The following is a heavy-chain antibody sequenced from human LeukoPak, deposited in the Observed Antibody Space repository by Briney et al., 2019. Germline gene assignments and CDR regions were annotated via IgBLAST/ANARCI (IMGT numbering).Heavy chain of an antibody. Sequence: PGGSLRLSCAASGFTFSSYWMSWVRQAPGKGLEWVANIKQDGSEKYYVDSVKGRFTISRDNAKNSLYLQMNSLRAEDTAVYYCARDSYGSGSYYTPDYYYYMDVWGKGTTVTISS. CDR3: ARDSYGSGSYYTPDYYYYMDV. V-gene: IGHV3-7*01. J-gene: IGHJ6*03. CDR2: IKQDGSEK. D-gene: IGHD3-10*01. CDR1: GFTFSSYW.